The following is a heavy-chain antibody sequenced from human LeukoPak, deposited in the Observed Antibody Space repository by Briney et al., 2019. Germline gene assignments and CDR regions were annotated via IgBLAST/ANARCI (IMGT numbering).Heavy chain of an antibody. CDR3: ARDRNPIAAAKIGGFDY. J-gene: IGHJ4*02. V-gene: IGHV1-69*04. D-gene: IGHD6-13*01. Sequence: GASVKVSCKASGGTFSSYAISWVRQAPGQGLEWMGRIIPILGIANYAQKFQGRVTITADKSTSTAYMELSSLRSEDTAVYYCARDRNPIAAAKIGGFDYWGQGTLVTVSS. CDR1: GGTFSSYA. CDR2: IIPILGIA.